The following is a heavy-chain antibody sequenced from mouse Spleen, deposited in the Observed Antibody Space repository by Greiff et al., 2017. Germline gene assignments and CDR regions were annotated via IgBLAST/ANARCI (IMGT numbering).Heavy chain of an antibody. CDR3: TREDLLPYFDY. CDR1: GYTFTSYW. Sequence: LQQPGSELVRPGASVKLSCKASGYTFTSYWMHWVKQRHGQGLEWIGNIYPGSGSTNYDEKFKSKGTLTVDTSSSTAYMHLSSLTSEDSAVYYCTREDLLPYFDYWGQGTTLTVSS. CDR2: IYPGSGST. J-gene: IGHJ2*01. D-gene: IGHD5-2*01. V-gene: IGHV1S22*01.